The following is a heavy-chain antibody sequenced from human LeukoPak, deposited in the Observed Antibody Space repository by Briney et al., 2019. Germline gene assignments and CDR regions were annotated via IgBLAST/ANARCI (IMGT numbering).Heavy chain of an antibody. CDR2: IYHSGST. Sequence: SETLSLTCTVSGYSISSGYYWGWIRQPPGKGLEWIGSIYHSGSTYYNPSLKSRVTISVDTSKNQFSLKLSSVTAADTAVYYCASRDIAAAGTGEYFQHWGQGTLVTVSS. D-gene: IGHD6-13*01. CDR1: GYSISSGYY. J-gene: IGHJ1*01. CDR3: ASRDIAAAGTGEYFQH. V-gene: IGHV4-38-2*02.